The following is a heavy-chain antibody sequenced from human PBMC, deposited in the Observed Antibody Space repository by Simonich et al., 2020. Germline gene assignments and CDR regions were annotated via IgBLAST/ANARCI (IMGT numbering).Heavy chain of an antibody. CDR1: GYTFTRSG. V-gene: IGHV1-18*01. Sequence: QVQLVQSGAEVKKPGASVKVSCKASGYTFTRSGISWVLQPPGKGLEWMGGISAYKGNTNYAQKLQGRVTMTTDTSTSTAYMELRSLRSDDTAVYYCARSTTGTTAFDIWGQGTMVTVSS. CDR3: ARSTTGTTAFDI. J-gene: IGHJ3*02. CDR2: ISAYKGNT. D-gene: IGHD1-1*01.